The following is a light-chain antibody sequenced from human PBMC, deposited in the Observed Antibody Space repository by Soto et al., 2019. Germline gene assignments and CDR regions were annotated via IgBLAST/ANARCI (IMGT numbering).Light chain of an antibody. V-gene: IGLV2-8*01. CDR3: SSYAGNNNLL. J-gene: IGLJ2*01. CDR2: EVT. CDR1: SSDIGAFDY. Sequence: QSALTQPPSASGSPGQSVTISCTGTSSDIGAFDYVSWYQQHPGRAPKLMIYEVTKRPSGVPDRFSGSKSGNTAFLTVSGLQAEDEADYYCSSYAGNNNLLFGGGTKLTVL.